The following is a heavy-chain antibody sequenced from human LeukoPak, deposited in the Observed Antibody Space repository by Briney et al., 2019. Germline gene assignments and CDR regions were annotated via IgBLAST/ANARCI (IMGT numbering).Heavy chain of an antibody. D-gene: IGHD1-26*01. CDR1: GFTFSSYG. Sequence: PGRSLRLSCAASGFTFSSYGMHWVRQAPGKGLEWVAVISYDGSNKYYADSVKGRFTISRDNSKNTLYLQMNSLRAEDTAVYYCAKGLGLGAMGTQVYNWFDPWGQGTLVTVSS. CDR3: AKGLGLGAMGTQVYNWFDP. J-gene: IGHJ5*02. CDR2: ISYDGSNK. V-gene: IGHV3-30*18.